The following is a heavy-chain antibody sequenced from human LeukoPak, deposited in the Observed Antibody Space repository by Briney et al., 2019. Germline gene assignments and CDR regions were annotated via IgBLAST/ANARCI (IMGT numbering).Heavy chain of an antibody. CDR1: GYTFTSYD. J-gene: IGHJ5*02. CDR2: MNPNSGNT. D-gene: IGHD3-3*01. Sequence: ASVKVSCKASGYTFTSYDINWVRQATGQGLEWMGWMNPNSGNTGYAQKFQGRVTMTEDTSTDTAYMELSSLRSEDTAVYYCATGHSDYDFWSGYRNWFDPWGQGTLVTVSS. V-gene: IGHV1-8*01. CDR3: ATGHSDYDFWSGYRNWFDP.